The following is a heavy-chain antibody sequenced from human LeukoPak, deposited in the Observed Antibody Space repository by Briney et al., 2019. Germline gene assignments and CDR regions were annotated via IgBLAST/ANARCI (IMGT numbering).Heavy chain of an antibody. J-gene: IGHJ3*02. CDR2: IIPIFGTA. D-gene: IGHD3-10*01. CDR1: GGTFSSYA. V-gene: IGHV1-69*05. CDR3: ARDSAKDYYGSGSYYPGAFDI. Sequence: SVKVSCKASGGTFSSYAISWVRQAPGQGLEWMGGIIPIFGTANYAQKFQGRVTITTDESTSTAYMELSSLRSEDTAVYYCARDSAKDYYGSGSYYPGAFDIWGQGTMVTVSS.